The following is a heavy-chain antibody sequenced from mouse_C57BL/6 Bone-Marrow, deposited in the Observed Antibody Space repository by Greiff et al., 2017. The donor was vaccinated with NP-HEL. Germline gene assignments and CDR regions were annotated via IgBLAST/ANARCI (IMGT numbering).Heavy chain of an antibody. CDR3: ARHPFDY. Sequence: VQLQQPGAELVMPGASVKLSCKASGYTFTSYWMHWVQQRPGQGLEWIGEIDPSDSYTNYNQKFKGKSTLTVDKSSSTAYMQLSSLTSEDSAVYYCARHPFDYWGQGTTLTVSS. J-gene: IGHJ2*01. V-gene: IGHV1-69*01. CDR1: GYTFTSYW. CDR2: IDPSDSYT.